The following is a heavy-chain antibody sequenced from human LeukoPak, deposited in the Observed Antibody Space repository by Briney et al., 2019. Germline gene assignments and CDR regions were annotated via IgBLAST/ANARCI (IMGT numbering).Heavy chain of an antibody. CDR3: ARAFYSYFDY. J-gene: IGHJ4*02. V-gene: IGHV3-7*03. CDR2: INQDGSEK. Sequence: GGCLRLSCAASGLNFRSSWMSWIRQAPGKGLERVANINQDGSEKYYVDSVEGRFTISRDNAKNSLYLQMNSLRVEDTAVYYCARAFYSYFDYWGQGTLVVVST. CDR1: GLNFRSSW. D-gene: IGHD2/OR15-2a*01.